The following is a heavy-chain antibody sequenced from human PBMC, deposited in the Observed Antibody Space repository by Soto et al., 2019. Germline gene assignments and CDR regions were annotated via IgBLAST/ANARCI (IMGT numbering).Heavy chain of an antibody. CDR2: INPNSGGT. D-gene: IGHD6-19*01. CDR1: GYTFTGYY. CDR3: AREWAGIAVAGGRYYYYGMDF. Sequence: GASVKVSCKASGYTFTGYYMHWVRQAPGQGLEWMGWINPNSGGTNYAQKFQGRVTMTRDTSISTAYMELSRLRSDDTAVYHCAREWAGIAVAGGRYYYYGMDFWGQGTTVTVSS. J-gene: IGHJ6*02. V-gene: IGHV1-2*02.